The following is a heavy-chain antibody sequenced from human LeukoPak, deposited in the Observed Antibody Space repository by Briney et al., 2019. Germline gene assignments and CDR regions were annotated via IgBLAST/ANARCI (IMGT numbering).Heavy chain of an antibody. CDR3: ARESSGILTGYYIDY. Sequence: GGSLRLSCAASGFIVSSNYMSWVRQAPGKGLEWVSVIYSGGSTYYADSVKGRFTISRDNSKNTLYLQMNSLRAEDTAVYYCARESSGILTGYYIDYWGQGTLVTVSS. CDR1: GFIVSSNY. J-gene: IGHJ4*02. D-gene: IGHD3-9*01. V-gene: IGHV3-53*01. CDR2: IYSGGST.